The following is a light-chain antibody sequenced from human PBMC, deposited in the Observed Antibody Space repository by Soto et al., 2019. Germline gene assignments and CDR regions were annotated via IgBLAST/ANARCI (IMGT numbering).Light chain of an antibody. CDR1: SSDVGAYNY. CDR2: DVS. CDR3: SSFTSSTTPV. J-gene: IGLJ2*01. Sequence: QSALTQPASVSGSTGQSITISCTGTSSDVGAYNYVSWYQQHPGKAPKLMIYDVSNRPSGVSNRFSGSKSGNTASLTISGLQAEDEADYYCSSFTSSTTPVFGGGTKLTVL. V-gene: IGLV2-14*01.